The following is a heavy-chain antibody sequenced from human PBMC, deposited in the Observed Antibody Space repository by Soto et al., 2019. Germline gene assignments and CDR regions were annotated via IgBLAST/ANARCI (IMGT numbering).Heavy chain of an antibody. Sequence: GGSLRLSCAASGFTFSNHWINWIRQTPGRGLEWLAVIKQDGSGKYYVDSVKGRFTVSRDNAMNSAYLQMNSLRVDDTAVYYCARDWYMDYWGQGTLVTVS. D-gene: IGHD1-20*01. CDR1: GFTFSNHW. J-gene: IGHJ4*02. CDR3: ARDWYMDY. V-gene: IGHV3-7*04. CDR2: IKQDGSGK.